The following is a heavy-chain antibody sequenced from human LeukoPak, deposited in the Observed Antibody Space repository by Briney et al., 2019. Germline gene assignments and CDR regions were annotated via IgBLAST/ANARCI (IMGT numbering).Heavy chain of an antibody. D-gene: IGHD1-7*01. J-gene: IGHJ6*02. V-gene: IGHV4-59*08. CDR2: IYYSGST. CDR3: ARQNYDEVNYHYYGLDV. Sequence: KSSETLSLTCTVSGGSISSYYWSWIRQPPGKGLEWIGYIYYSGSTNYNPSLKSRVTISVDTSKNQFSLKLSSVTAADTAVYYCARQNYDEVNYHYYGLDVWGQGTTVTVSS. CDR1: GGSISSYY.